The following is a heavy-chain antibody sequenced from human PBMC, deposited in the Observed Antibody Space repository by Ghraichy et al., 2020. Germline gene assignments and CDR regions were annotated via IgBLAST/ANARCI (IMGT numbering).Heavy chain of an antibody. CDR3: ARGGYSGYDSGGVAFDI. V-gene: IGHV4-31*03. CDR1: GGSISSGGYY. CDR2: IYYSGST. D-gene: IGHD5-12*01. J-gene: IGHJ3*02. Sequence: SETLSLTCTVSGGSISSGGYYWSWIRQHPGKGLEWIGYIYYSGSTYYNPSLKSRVTISVDTSKNQFSLKLSSVTAADTAVYYCARGGYSGYDSGGVAFDIWGQGTMVTVSS.